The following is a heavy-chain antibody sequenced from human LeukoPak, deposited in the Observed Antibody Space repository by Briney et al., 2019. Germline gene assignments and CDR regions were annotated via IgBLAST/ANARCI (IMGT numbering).Heavy chain of an antibody. J-gene: IGHJ4*02. D-gene: IGHD5-12*01. CDR1: GGSFSGYY. CDR3: ARQDSGYDLPSVFDY. Sequence: SETLSLTCAVYGGSFSGYYWSWIRQPPGKGLEWIGEINHSGSTNYNPSLKSRVTISVDTSKNQFSLKLSSVTAADTAVYYCARQDSGYDLPSVFDYWGQGTLVTVSS. CDR2: INHSGST. V-gene: IGHV4-34*01.